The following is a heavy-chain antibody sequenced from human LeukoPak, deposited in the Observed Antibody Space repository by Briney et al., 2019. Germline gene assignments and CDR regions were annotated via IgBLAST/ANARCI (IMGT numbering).Heavy chain of an antibody. V-gene: IGHV3-23*01. J-gene: IGHJ4*02. CDR2: ISGSDDGT. CDR1: GFTFSTYA. Sequence: GGSLRLSCAASGFTFSTYAMSWVRQIPGKGLEWVSAISGSDDGTYYADSVKGRFTISRDNSRNTLYLQMNTLRAEDTAVYLCAKSPVSSCRGSFCYPFDYWGQGNLVTVSS. CDR3: AKSPVSSCRGSFCYPFDY. D-gene: IGHD2-15*01.